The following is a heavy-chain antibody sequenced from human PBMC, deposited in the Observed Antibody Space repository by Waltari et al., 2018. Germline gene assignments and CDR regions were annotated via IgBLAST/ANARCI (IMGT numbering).Heavy chain of an antibody. CDR1: GYSISSGYY. D-gene: IGHD3-16*02. J-gene: IGHJ4*02. CDR2: IYHSGST. V-gene: IGHV4-38-2*02. CDR3: ARDGGWYDYVWGSYRANPFDY. Sequence: QVQLQESGPGLVKPSETLSLTCAVSGYSISSGYYWGWIRQPPGKGLGWIGRIYHSGSTYYNPALKSRVTMSVDTSKNQFSLKLSSVTAADTAVYYCARDGGWYDYVWGSYRANPFDYWGQGTLVTVSS.